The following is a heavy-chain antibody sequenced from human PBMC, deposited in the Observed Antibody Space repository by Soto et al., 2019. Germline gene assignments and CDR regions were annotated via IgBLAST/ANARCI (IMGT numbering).Heavy chain of an antibody. J-gene: IGHJ4*02. D-gene: IGHD5-12*01. CDR2: IYYSGST. V-gene: IGHV4-59*01. CDR1: GGSISSYY. Sequence: PXESLSLTRTVSGGSISSYYWSWIRQPPGKGLEWIGYIYYSGSTNYNPSHKSRVTISLDTSKNQFSLKLSSVTAADTAVYYCARAAGGAYSGYAGGFDDWGQGTLVTVSS. CDR3: ARAAGGAYSGYAGGFDD.